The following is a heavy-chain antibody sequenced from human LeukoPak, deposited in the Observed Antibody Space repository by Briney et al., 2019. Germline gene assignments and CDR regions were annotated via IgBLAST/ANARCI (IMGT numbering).Heavy chain of an antibody. V-gene: IGHV1-18*01. CDR2: ISAYNGNT. CDR3: ARVPGPPQFDWFVSFDY. Sequence: ASVKVSCKASGYTFTSYGISWVRQAPGQGLEWVGWISAYNGNTNYAQKLQGRVTMTTDTSTSTAYMELRSLRSDDTAVYYCARVPGPPQFDWFVSFDYWGQGTLVTVSS. CDR1: GYTFTSYG. D-gene: IGHD3-9*01. J-gene: IGHJ4*02.